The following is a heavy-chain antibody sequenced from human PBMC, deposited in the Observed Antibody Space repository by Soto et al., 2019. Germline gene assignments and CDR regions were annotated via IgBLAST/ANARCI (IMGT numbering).Heavy chain of an antibody. Sequence: EVQLLESGGGLVQPGGSLRLSCAASGFTFSSYAMSWVRQAPGKGLEWVSAISGSGGSTYYADSVKGRFTISRDNSKNTVYLQMNSLRAEDTAVYYCAKVGYISSSFGMDVWGQGTTVTVSS. J-gene: IGHJ6*02. CDR3: AKVGYISSSFGMDV. D-gene: IGHD6-13*01. V-gene: IGHV3-23*01. CDR2: ISGSGGST. CDR1: GFTFSSYA.